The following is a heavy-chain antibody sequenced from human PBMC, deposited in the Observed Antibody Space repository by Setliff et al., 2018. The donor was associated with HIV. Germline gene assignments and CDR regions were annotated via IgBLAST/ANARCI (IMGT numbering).Heavy chain of an antibody. CDR3: ARAYCSGGSCYNRAEYFQH. V-gene: IGHV1-69*10. J-gene: IGHJ1*01. Sequence: ASVKVSCKASGGTFSSYAISWVRQAPGQGLEWMGGIIPILGIANYAQKFQGRVTITTDESTSTAYMELSSLRSEDTAVYYCARAYCSGGSCYNRAEYFQHWGQGTLVT. D-gene: IGHD2-15*01. CDR2: IIPILGIA. CDR1: GGTFSSYA.